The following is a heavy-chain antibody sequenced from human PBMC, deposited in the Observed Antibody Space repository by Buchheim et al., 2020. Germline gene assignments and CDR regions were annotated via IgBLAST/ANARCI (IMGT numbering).Heavy chain of an antibody. J-gene: IGHJ6*02. CDR1: GFTFSSYA. CDR3: ARDFCSGSYLVCYYYYGMDV. CDR2: ISSRGGTI. V-gene: IGHV3-48*02. D-gene: IGHD3-10*02. Sequence: EVQLLESGGGLVQPGGSLRLSCAASGFTFSSYAMSWVRQAPGKGLEWVSYISSRGGTIYYADSVKGRFTISRDNAKNSLYLKMNSLRDEDTAVYYCARDFCSGSYLVCYYYYGMDVWGQGTT.